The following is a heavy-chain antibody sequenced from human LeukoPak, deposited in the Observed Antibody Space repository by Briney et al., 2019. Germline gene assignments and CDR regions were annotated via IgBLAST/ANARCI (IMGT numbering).Heavy chain of an antibody. CDR3: ARWDY. V-gene: IGHV3-23*01. J-gene: IGHJ4*02. CDR2: ISDAAGTT. CDR1: GFTFSTFA. Sequence: PGASLRLSCAASGFTFSTFAMNWVRQAPGKGLEWVSTISDAAGTTYYADSVRGRFTISRDNSKNTLYLQMNSLRAEDTAVYYCARWDYWGQGTLVTVSS. D-gene: IGHD5-24*01.